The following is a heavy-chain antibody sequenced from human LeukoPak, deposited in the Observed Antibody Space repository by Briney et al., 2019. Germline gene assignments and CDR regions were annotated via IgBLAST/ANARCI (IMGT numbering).Heavy chain of an antibody. CDR1: GYSISSGYY. V-gene: IGHV4-38-2*02. D-gene: IGHD1-26*01. CDR2: IYHSGST. CDR3: ARDLVVGALNWFDP. J-gene: IGHJ5*02. Sequence: SETLSLTCTVSGYSISSGYYWGWIRQPPGKGLEWIGSIYHSGSTYYNPSLKSRVTISVDTSKNQFSLKLSSVTAADTAVYYCARDLVVGALNWFDPWGQGTLVTVSS.